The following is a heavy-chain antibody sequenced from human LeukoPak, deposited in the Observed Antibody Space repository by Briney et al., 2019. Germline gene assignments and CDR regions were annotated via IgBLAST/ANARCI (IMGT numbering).Heavy chain of an antibody. D-gene: IGHD6-6*01. J-gene: IGHJ4*02. CDR3: ARAPPPYSSSDY. Sequence: SVKVSCKASGGTFSSYAISGVRQAPGQGLEWMGRIIPILGIANYAQKFQGRVTITADKSTSTAYMELSSLRSEDTAVYYCARAPPPYSSSDYWGQGTLVTVSS. CDR2: IIPILGIA. V-gene: IGHV1-69*04. CDR1: GGTFSSYA.